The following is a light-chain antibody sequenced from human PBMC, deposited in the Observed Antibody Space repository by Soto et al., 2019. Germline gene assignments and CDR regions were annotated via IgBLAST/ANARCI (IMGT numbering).Light chain of an antibody. Sequence: DSQMTQSPSNVSASVGDRITITCRASQSISGWLAWYQQKPGKAPNLLIFDAFRLETGVPSRFSGSGSGTEFTLTISSLQPDDFATYYCQQYNSFPWTFGQGTKVEIK. CDR2: DAF. CDR3: QQYNSFPWT. CDR1: QSISGW. J-gene: IGKJ1*01. V-gene: IGKV1-5*01.